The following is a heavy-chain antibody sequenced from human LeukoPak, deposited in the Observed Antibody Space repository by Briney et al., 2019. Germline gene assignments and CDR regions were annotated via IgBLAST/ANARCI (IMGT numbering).Heavy chain of an antibody. CDR3: AVTTGLIDDY. J-gene: IGHJ4*02. CDR2: ISSSSSYL. D-gene: IGHD4-17*01. V-gene: IGHV3-21*01. Sequence: PGGSLRLSCAASGFTFSSYSMNWVRQAPGKGLEWVSSISSSSSYLYYADSVKGRFTISRDNAKNSLYLQMNSLRAEDTAVYYCAVTTGLIDDYWGQGTLVTVSS. CDR1: GFTFSSYS.